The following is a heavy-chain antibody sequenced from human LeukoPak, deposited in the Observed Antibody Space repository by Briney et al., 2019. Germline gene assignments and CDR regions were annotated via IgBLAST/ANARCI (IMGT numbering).Heavy chain of an antibody. CDR1: GFTFRSYG. V-gene: IGHV3-23*01. D-gene: IGHD1-26*01. CDR3: AKDRYTGSYSTFDN. CDR2: IGGSGART. Sequence: GGSLRLSCAASGFTFRSYGMSWVRQAPGKGLEWVSVIGGSGARTYYADSVKGRFTISRDISNNTLYLQMNSLRAEDTAVYYCAKDRYTGSYSTFDNWGKGALVTVSS. J-gene: IGHJ4*02.